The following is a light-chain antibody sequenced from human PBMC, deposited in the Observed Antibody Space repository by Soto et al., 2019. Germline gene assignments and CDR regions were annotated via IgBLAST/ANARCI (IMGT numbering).Light chain of an antibody. CDR3: QTWGNGIWV. J-gene: IGLJ3*02. CDR2: VNSDGSH. Sequence: QAVLTQSPSASASLGASVKLTCTLSSGHSSYAIAWHQQQPEKGPQYLMKVNSDGSHSKGDMIPDRFSGSSSGAERYLIISSLQSEDEADYYCQTWGNGIWVFGGGTQLTVL. CDR1: SGHSSYA. V-gene: IGLV4-69*01.